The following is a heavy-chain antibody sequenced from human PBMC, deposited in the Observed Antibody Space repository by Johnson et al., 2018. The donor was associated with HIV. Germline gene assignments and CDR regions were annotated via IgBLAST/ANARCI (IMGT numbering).Heavy chain of an antibody. J-gene: IGHJ3*02. Sequence: QVQLVESGGGVVQPGRSLRLSCAASGFTFSTYAMHWVRQAPGKGLEWVAIISDDVNNKYYADSVKGRFTISSDNSKNTLYLQMNSLRAEDTAVYYCAKDQWSSSWTNDAFDIWGQGTMVTVSS. CDR3: AKDQWSSSWTNDAFDI. CDR1: GFTFSTYA. D-gene: IGHD6-13*01. V-gene: IGHV3-30*04. CDR2: ISDDVNNK.